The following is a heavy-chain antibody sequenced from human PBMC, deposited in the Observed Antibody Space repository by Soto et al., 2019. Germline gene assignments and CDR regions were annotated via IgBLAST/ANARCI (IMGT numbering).Heavy chain of an antibody. J-gene: IGHJ6*02. D-gene: IGHD2-2*01. CDR2: INHSGST. Sequence: QVQLQQWGAGLLKPSETLSLTCAVYGGSFSGYYWTWIRQPPGKGLEWIGEINHSGSTNYNPSLKSRVTMSVDTSIIQFSLKLSSVTAADTAAYYCARKVVPAAMLKVNYYYGMDVWGQGTTVTVSS. CDR3: ARKVVPAAMLKVNYYYGMDV. CDR1: GGSFSGYY. V-gene: IGHV4-34*01.